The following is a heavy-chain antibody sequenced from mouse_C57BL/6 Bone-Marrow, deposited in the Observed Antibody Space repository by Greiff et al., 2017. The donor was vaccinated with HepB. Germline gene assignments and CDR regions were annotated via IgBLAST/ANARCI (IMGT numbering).Heavy chain of an antibody. D-gene: IGHD1-1*01. V-gene: IGHV1-54*01. Sequence: VQLQQSGAELVRPGTSVKVSCKATGYAFTNYLIEWVKQRPGQGLEWIGVIFPGSGGTNYNEKFKGKATLTADKSSSTAYMQLSSLTSEDSAVYFCARGDYYGSSLDYCGQGTTITVSS. J-gene: IGHJ2*01. CDR3: ARGDYYGSSLDY. CDR1: GYAFTNYL. CDR2: IFPGSGGT.